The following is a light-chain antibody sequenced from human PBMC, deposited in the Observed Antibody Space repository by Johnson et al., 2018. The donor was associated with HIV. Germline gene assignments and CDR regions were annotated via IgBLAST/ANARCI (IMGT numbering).Light chain of an antibody. Sequence: HSVLTQPPSVSAAPGQKVTISCSGTSSNVGNNYVSWYQQFPGTAPKLLIYEKNKRPSGIPDRISGSKSGTSATLGISGLQTGDEADYNCGTWGIGLSAGHVFGTGTKVTVL. CDR3: GTWGIGLSAGHV. CDR2: EKN. CDR1: SSNVGNNY. J-gene: IGLJ1*01. V-gene: IGLV1-51*02.